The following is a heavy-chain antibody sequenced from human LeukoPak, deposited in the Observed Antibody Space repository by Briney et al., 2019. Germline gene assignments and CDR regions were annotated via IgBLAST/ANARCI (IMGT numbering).Heavy chain of an antibody. CDR1: GGTFSSYT. J-gene: IGHJ5*02. D-gene: IGHD4-11*01. Sequence: SVKVSCKASGGTFSSYTISWVRQAPGQGLEWMGRIIPILGIANYAQKFQGRVTITADKSTSTAYMELSSLRSEDTAVYYCARASTVTKNWFDPWGPGTLVTVSS. CDR2: IIPILGIA. CDR3: ARASTVTKNWFDP. V-gene: IGHV1-69*02.